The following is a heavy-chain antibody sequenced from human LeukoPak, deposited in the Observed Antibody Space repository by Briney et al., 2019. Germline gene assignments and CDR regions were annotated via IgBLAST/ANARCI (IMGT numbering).Heavy chain of an antibody. CDR3: TTDNYYDSSGYYYYMDV. J-gene: IGHJ6*03. CDR1: GFTFSNAW. Sequence: GGSLRLSCAASGFTFSNAWMTWVRQAPGKGLEWVGRIKSKTGDGKTDYAAAVKGRFTISRDHSKNTLYLQMNSLKTEDTAVYYCTTDNYYDSSGYYYYMDVWGKGTTVTVPS. CDR2: IKSKTGDGKT. D-gene: IGHD3-22*01. V-gene: IGHV3-15*01.